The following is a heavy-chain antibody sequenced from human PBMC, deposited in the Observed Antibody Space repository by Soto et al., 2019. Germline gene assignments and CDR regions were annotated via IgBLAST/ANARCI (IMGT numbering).Heavy chain of an antibody. J-gene: IGHJ3*02. Sequence: EVQMFESGGGLAQPGGSLRLSCAASGFICSSYDMSWVRQAPGKGLEWVSTILVDGRTFYVDSVKGRFTISRDSSKNTVYLQMNSMTAGDTALYYCAKATATGGGAFDICGQGTMVTVSS. D-gene: IGHD2-8*02. CDR2: ILVDGRT. CDR1: GFICSSYD. V-gene: IGHV3-23*01. CDR3: AKATATGGGAFDI.